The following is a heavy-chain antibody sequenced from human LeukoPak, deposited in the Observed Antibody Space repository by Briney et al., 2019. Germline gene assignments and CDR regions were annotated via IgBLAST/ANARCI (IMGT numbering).Heavy chain of an antibody. CDR2: IDKEKNSYATAS. CDR3: TRDSGTYNWLDP. V-gene: IGHV3-73*01. D-gene: IGHD1-26*01. CDR1: GFTFSGSA. Sequence: GGSLKLSCAASGFTFSGSAIHWVRQSFGKGLERIGHIDKEKNSYATASAYAVSMEGRFTVSRDDSKNMAFLQMSGLKTEDTALYFCTRDSGTYNWLDPWGQGTLVTVSS. J-gene: IGHJ5*02.